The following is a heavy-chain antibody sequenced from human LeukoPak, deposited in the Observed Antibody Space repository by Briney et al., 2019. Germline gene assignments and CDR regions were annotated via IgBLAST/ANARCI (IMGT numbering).Heavy chain of an antibody. Sequence: PSETLSLTCTVSGGSISSSSYYWGWIRQPPGKGLEWIGSIYYSGSTYYNPSLKSRVTISVDTSKNQFSLKLSSVTAADTAVYYCARLLGRFDPWGQGTLVTVSS. CDR1: GGSISSSSYY. J-gene: IGHJ5*02. V-gene: IGHV4-39*01. D-gene: IGHD2-2*01. CDR3: ARLLGRFDP. CDR2: IYYSGST.